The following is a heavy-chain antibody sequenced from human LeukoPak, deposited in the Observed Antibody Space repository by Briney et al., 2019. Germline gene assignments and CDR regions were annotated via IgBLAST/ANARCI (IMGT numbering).Heavy chain of an antibody. CDR2: INHSGST. Sequence: SETLSLTCAVYGGSFSGYYWSWIRQPPGKGLEWIGEINHSGSTNYNPSLKSRVTISVDTSKNQFSLKLSSVTAADTAVYYCASLLWRRKSYYYYGMDVWGEGTTVTVSS. CDR1: GGSFSGYY. D-gene: IGHD3-10*01. CDR3: ASLLWRRKSYYYYGMDV. J-gene: IGHJ6*04. V-gene: IGHV4-34*01.